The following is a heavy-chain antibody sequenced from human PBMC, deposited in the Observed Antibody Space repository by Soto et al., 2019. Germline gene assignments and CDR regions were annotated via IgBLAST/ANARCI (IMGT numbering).Heavy chain of an antibody. V-gene: IGHV3-23*01. CDR1: RFTFSSYA. CDR3: AKDMGYCSSTSCRLYYYYYYGMDV. Sequence: EVQLLESGGGLVQPGGSLRLSCAASRFTFSSYAMSWVRQAPGKGLEWVSAISSSGGSTYYADSVKGRFTISRDNSKNTLYLQMNSLRAEDTAVYYCAKDMGYCSSTSCRLYYYYYYGMDVWGQGTTVTVSS. CDR2: ISSSGGST. D-gene: IGHD2-2*01. J-gene: IGHJ6*02.